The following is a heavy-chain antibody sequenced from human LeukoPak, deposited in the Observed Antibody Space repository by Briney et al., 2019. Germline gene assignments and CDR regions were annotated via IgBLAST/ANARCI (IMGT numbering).Heavy chain of an antibody. CDR2: ISGSGGST. J-gene: IGHJ5*02. V-gene: IGHV3-23*01. D-gene: IGHD6-13*01. CDR3: AKWRGTSWPKGDWFDP. Sequence: GGSLRLSCAASGFTFSSYAMSWVRQAPGKGLEWVSAISGSGGSTYCADSVKGRFTISRDNSKNTLYLQMNSLRAEDTAVYYCAKWRGTSWPKGDWFDPWGQGTLVTVSS. CDR1: GFTFSSYA.